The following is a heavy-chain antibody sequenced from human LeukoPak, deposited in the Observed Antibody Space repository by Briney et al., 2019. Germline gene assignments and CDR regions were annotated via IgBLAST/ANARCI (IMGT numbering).Heavy chain of an antibody. CDR3: AGDPNFSFAFDI. V-gene: IGHV3-23*01. CDR1: GFTFSSYA. J-gene: IGHJ3*02. Sequence: GGSLRLSCAASGFTFSSYAMSWVRQAPGKGLEWVSAISGSGGSTYYADSVKGRFTISRDNSKNTLYLQMNSLRAEDTAVYYCAGDPNFSFAFDIWGQGTMVTVSS. CDR2: ISGSGGST. D-gene: IGHD1-1*01.